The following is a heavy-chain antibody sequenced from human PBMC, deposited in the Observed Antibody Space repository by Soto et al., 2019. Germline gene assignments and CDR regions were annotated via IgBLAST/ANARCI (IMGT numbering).Heavy chain of an antibody. CDR2: IYYSGST. D-gene: IGHD6-19*01. Sequence: NPSETLSLTCTVSGGSVSSGSYYWSWIRQPPGKGLEWIGYIYYSGSTNYNPSLKSRVTISVDTSKNQFSLKLSSVTAADTAVYYCARDKIAVAGFDYWGQGTLVTVSS. CDR3: ARDKIAVAGFDY. J-gene: IGHJ4*02. V-gene: IGHV4-61*01. CDR1: GGSVSSGSYY.